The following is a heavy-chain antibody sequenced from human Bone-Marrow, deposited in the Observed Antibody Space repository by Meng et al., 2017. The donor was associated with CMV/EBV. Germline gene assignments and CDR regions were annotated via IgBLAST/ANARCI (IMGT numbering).Heavy chain of an antibody. V-gene: IGHV1-18*01. CDR1: GYTFTSYG. CDR3: AREPFGKSGDYYYYYGMDV. D-gene: IGHD3-10*01. Sequence: ASVKVSCKASGYTFTSYGISWVRQAPGQGLEWMGWISAYNGNTNYAQKPQGRVTMTTDTSTSTAYMELRSLRSDDTAVYYCAREPFGKSGDYYYYYGMDVWGQGTTVTVSS. CDR2: ISAYNGNT. J-gene: IGHJ6*02.